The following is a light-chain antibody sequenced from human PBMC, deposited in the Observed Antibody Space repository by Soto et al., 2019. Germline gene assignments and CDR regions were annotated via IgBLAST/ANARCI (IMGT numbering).Light chain of an antibody. CDR2: DAS. Sequence: EVVLTQSPATLSLSPGERATLSCRASQSVGSYLAWYQHKPGQAPRLLIYDASNRATGIPARFSGSGSGTDFTLTIGSLEPEDFAVYYCQQRRTFGPGTRVDIK. CDR3: QQRRT. J-gene: IGKJ3*01. V-gene: IGKV3-11*01. CDR1: QSVGSY.